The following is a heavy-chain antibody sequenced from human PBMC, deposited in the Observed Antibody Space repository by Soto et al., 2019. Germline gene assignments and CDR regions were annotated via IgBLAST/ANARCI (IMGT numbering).Heavy chain of an antibody. CDR2: ISYEGSNT. CDR3: ARVTPGNNLYYFSVLDV. D-gene: IGHD1-1*01. CDR1: GFTFDTYG. Sequence: QVHLVESGGGVVQPGRSLRLSCVASGFTFDTYGIHWVRQAPGKGLQWVALISYEGSNTYYADSVRGRFTISRDNSKNTLYLHINALRPADTGVYYCARVTPGNNLYYFSVLDVWGQGTSVTVSS. J-gene: IGHJ6*02. V-gene: IGHV3-30-3*01.